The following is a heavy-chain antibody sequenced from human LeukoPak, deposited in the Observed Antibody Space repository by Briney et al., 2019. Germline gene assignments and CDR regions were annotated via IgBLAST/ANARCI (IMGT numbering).Heavy chain of an antibody. CDR2: IYYSGST. Sequence: PSETLSLTCTVSGGSISSYYWSWIRQPPGKGLEWIGYIYYSGSTNYNPSLKSRVTISVDTSKNQFSLKLSSVTAADTAVYYCARTHLSIAARPSWFDPWGQGTVVTLSS. V-gene: IGHV4-59*01. CDR3: ARTHLSIAARPSWFDP. D-gene: IGHD6-6*01. CDR1: GGSISSYY. J-gene: IGHJ5*02.